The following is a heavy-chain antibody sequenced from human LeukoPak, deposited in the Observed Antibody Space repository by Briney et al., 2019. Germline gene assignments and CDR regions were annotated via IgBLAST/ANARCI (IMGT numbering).Heavy chain of an antibody. J-gene: IGHJ4*02. CDR3: ASADYYRIDF. D-gene: IGHD3-10*01. V-gene: IGHV4-4*01. CDR1: GFTFSTYW. CDR2: MHQSGII. Sequence: GSLRLSCAASGFTFSTYWMTLVRQAPGKGLEWIGEMHQSGIINYNPSLKSRVTMSLDKAKKQFSLKLSSVTAADTSVYFCASADYYRIDFWGQGTLVTVSS.